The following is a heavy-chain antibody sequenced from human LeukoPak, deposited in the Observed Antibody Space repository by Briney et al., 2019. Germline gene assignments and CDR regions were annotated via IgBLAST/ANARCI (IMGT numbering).Heavy chain of an antibody. J-gene: IGHJ6*03. CDR3: ASTARQYGSGSYYHYYYYMDV. CDR2: IYTSGST. Sequence: SQTLSLTCTVSGGSISSGSYYWRWIRQPAGKGLEWIGRIYTSGSTNYNPSLKSRVTISVDTSKNQFSLKLSSVTAADTAVYYCASTARQYGSGSYYHYYYYMDVWGKGTMVTVSS. D-gene: IGHD3-10*01. V-gene: IGHV4-61*02. CDR1: GGSISSGSYY.